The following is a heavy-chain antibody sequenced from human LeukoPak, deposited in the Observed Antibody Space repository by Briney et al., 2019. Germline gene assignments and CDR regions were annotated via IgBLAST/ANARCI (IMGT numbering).Heavy chain of an antibody. CDR1: GFTFNDYW. Sequence: PGGSLRLSCAASGFTFNDYWMSWVRQAPGKGLEWVANIKEDGSEKYYVDSVKGRFTISRDNAKNTLYLQMNSLRAEDTAVYYCAKITMIVVVRDAFDIWGQGTMVTVSS. D-gene: IGHD3-22*01. CDR3: AKITMIVVVRDAFDI. J-gene: IGHJ3*02. CDR2: IKEDGSEK. V-gene: IGHV3-7*02.